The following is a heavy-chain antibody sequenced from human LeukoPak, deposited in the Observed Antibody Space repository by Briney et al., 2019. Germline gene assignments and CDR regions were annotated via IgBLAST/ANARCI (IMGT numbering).Heavy chain of an antibody. V-gene: IGHV4-59*13. CDR1: GASISDYY. Sequence: SETLSLTCTVSGASISDYYWNWIRQPPGKGLEWIGYIYYSGSTHYNPSLKSRVTISVDTSKNQFSLKLSSVTAADTAVYYCARAKAAAGIDYFDYWGQGTLVTVSS. D-gene: IGHD6-13*01. CDR3: ARAKAAAGIDYFDY. J-gene: IGHJ4*02. CDR2: IYYSGST.